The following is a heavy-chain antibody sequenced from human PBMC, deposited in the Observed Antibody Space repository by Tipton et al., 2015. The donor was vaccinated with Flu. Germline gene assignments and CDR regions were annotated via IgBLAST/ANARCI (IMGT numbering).Heavy chain of an antibody. Sequence: TLSLTCTVSGDSLRSYYWSWIRQSPGKGLEWIGQVYYSGTTNYNPSLKSRVTISLDKSKNQFSLRLVSMTATDTAVYYCARRDYSNYVSEPKNWFDPWAQGILVTVSS. CDR1: GDSLRSYY. V-gene: IGHV4-59*08. CDR2: VYYSGTT. D-gene: IGHD4-11*01. CDR3: ARRDYSNYVSEPKNWFDP. J-gene: IGHJ5*02.